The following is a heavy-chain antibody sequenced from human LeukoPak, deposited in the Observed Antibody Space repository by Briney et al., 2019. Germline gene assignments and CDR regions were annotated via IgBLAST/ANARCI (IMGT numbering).Heavy chain of an antibody. Sequence: GGSLRLSCTTPGFTFSSFTMSWVRQAPGKGLQWLSSISYNSANKWHADSVKGRFTISRDNSKNTLYLQMHSLRADDTALYYCTKRRPSGSVTVDEYWGQGALVTVSS. D-gene: IGHD2-21*02. CDR1: GFTFSSFT. CDR3: TKRRPSGSVTVDEY. J-gene: IGHJ4*02. V-gene: IGHV3-23*01. CDR2: ISYNSANK.